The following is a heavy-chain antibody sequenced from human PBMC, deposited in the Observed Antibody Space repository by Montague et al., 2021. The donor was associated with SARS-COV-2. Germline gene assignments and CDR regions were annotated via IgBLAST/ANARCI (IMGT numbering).Heavy chain of an antibody. V-gene: IGHV4-39*01. CDR2: IYYSGST. Sequence: SETLSLTCTVSGGSISSSSYYWGWIRQPPGKGLEWNGSIYYSGSTYYTPSLKSRVTISVDTSKNQFSLKLSSVTAADTAVYYCARQMGQSSIFGVVIQYYFDYWGQGTLVTVSS. CDR1: GGSISSSSYY. J-gene: IGHJ4*02. D-gene: IGHD3-3*01. CDR3: ARQMGQSSIFGVVIQYYFDY.